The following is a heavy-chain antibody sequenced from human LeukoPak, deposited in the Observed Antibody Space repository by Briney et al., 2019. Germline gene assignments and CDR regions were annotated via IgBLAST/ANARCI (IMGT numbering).Heavy chain of an antibody. CDR3: AKVQRYSGYENAFDI. CDR2: ISGTGGST. Sequence: GGSLRLSCAASGFTFSSYAMSWVRQAPGKGLEWVSSISGTGGSTYYADSVKGRFTISRDNSKNTLYLQMNSLRAEDTAVYYCAKVQRYSGYENAFDIWGQGTMVTVSS. V-gene: IGHV3-23*01. CDR1: GFTFSSYA. J-gene: IGHJ3*02. D-gene: IGHD5-12*01.